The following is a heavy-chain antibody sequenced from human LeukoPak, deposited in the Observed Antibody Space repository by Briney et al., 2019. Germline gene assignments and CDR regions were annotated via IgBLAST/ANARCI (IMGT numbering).Heavy chain of an antibody. CDR1: GFTFSSYA. CDR3: VRERLDDSSGKALQYFDY. CDR2: ISYDGSNK. Sequence: PGRSLRLSCAASGFTFSSYAMHWVRQAPGKGLEWVAVISYDGSNKHYADSVKGRFTISRENAKNSLYLQMNSLRAGDTAVYYCVRERLDDSSGKALQYFDYWGQGTLVTVSS. V-gene: IGHV3-30*14. J-gene: IGHJ4*02. D-gene: IGHD3-22*01.